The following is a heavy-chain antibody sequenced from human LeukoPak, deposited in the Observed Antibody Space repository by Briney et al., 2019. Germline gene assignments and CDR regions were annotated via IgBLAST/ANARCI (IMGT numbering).Heavy chain of an antibody. CDR3: ARGHASYSYGFRY. V-gene: IGHV4-34*01. Sequence: PSETLSLTCAVYGVSFSGYYWSWIRQPPGKGLEWIGEINHSGSTNYNPSLKSRVTISVDTSKNQFSLKLSSVTAADTAVYYCARGHASYSYGFRYWGQGTLVTVSS. CDR1: GVSFSGYY. CDR2: INHSGST. D-gene: IGHD5-18*01. J-gene: IGHJ4*02.